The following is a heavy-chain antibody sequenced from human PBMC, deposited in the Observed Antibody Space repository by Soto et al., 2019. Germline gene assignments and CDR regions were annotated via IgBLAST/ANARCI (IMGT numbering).Heavy chain of an antibody. CDR1: GFTFSSYA. J-gene: IGHJ4*02. CDR3: ADSVWWLTLDY. CDR2: ISYDGSNK. V-gene: IGHV3-30-3*01. Sequence: QVQLVESGGGVVQPGRSLRLSCAASGFTFSSYAMHWVRQAPGKGLEWVAVISYDGSNKYYADSVKGRFTISRDNSKNTLYLQMNSLRAEDTAVYYCADSVWWLTLDYWGQGTLVTVSS. D-gene: IGHD5-12*01.